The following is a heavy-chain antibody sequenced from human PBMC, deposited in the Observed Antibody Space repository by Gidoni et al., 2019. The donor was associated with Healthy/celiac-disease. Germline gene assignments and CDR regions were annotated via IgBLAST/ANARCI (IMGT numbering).Heavy chain of an antibody. D-gene: IGHD3-9*01. Sequence: QVQLVQSGAEVKKPGASVKVSCKASGYTLSELSMHGVRQAPGKGLEWMGGFDPEDGETTYEQKCQGRDTMTEDTATDKAYMEMSSLRAEDTDVYYCATEIFEIYNWGQGTLVTVSS. CDR2: FDPEDGET. V-gene: IGHV1-24*01. CDR3: ATEIFEIYN. CDR1: GYTLSELS. J-gene: IGHJ4*02.